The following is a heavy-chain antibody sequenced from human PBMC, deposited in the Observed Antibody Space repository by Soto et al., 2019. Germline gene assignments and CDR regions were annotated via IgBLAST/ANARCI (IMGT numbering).Heavy chain of an antibody. Sequence: PGGSLRLSCAASGFTFSSYGMHWVRQAPGKGLEWVAVISYDGSNKYYADSVKGRFTISRDNSKNTLYLQMNSLRAEDTAVYYCWMDYYETSSYNYGMDVWGQGTTVTVSS. CDR1: GFTFSSYG. CDR2: ISYDGSNK. V-gene: IGHV3-30*03. CDR3: WMDYYETSSYNYGMDV. J-gene: IGHJ6*02. D-gene: IGHD3-22*01.